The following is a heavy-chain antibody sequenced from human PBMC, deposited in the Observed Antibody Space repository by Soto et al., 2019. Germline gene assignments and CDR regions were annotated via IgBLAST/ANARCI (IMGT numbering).Heavy chain of an antibody. Sequence: PSETLSLTCAVYGGYFSCYYWSWIRQPPGKGLEWIGEINHSGSTNYNPSLKSRVTISVDTSKNQFSLKLSSVTAADTAVYYCARGQKSHYFDYWGQGTLVTVSS. CDR2: INHSGST. CDR1: GGYFSCYY. V-gene: IGHV4-34*01. CDR3: ARGQKSHYFDY. J-gene: IGHJ4*02.